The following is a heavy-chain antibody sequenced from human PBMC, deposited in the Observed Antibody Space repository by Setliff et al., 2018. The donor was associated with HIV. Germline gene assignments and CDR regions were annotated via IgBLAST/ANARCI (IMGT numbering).Heavy chain of an antibody. CDR1: GFTFSNYS. D-gene: IGHD3-9*01. CDR3: ARDNGRYFDRGWFDP. Sequence: PGGSLRLSCAASGFTFSNYSMNWVRQTPGKGLEWVSSISASATYIYYADSVKGRFTISRDNAENSLYLQMNSLRAEDTAVYYCARDNGRYFDRGWFDPWGQGQWSPSP. V-gene: IGHV3-21*01. J-gene: IGHJ5*02. CDR2: ISASATYI.